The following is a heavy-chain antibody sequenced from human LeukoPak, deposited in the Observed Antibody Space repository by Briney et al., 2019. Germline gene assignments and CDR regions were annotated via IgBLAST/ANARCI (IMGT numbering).Heavy chain of an antibody. V-gene: IGHV4-34*01. CDR2: INHSGST. CDR3: ARANDYDFWSGYYYYYYMDV. J-gene: IGHJ6*03. CDR1: GGSFSGYY. D-gene: IGHD3-3*01. Sequence: PSETLSLTSAVYGGSFSGYYWSWIRQPPGKGLEWIGEINHSGSTNYNPSLKSRVTISVDTSKNQFSLKLSSVTAADTAVYYCARANDYDFWSGYYYYYYMDVWGKGTTVTVSS.